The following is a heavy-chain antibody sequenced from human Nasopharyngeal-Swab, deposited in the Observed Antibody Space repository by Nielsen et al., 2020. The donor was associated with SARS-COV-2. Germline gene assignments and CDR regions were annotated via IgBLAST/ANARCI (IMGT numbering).Heavy chain of an antibody. V-gene: IGHV5-51*01. D-gene: IGHD3-16*01. Sequence: KLSCQGSGYSYTSYWIGWVRQMPGKGLEWMGIIYPGDSDTRYSPSFQGQVTISADKSISTAYLQWSSLKASDTAMYYCARLIRSQGYYYYMDVWGKGTTVTVSS. CDR2: IYPGDSDT. J-gene: IGHJ6*03. CDR3: ARLIRSQGYYYYMDV. CDR1: GYSYTSYW.